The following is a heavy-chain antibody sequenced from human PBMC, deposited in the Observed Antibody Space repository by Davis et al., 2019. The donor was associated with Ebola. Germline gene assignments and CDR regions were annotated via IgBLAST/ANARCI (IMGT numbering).Heavy chain of an antibody. CDR1: GFTFSSYS. CDR3: ARDSGYCSSTSCYYYYYGMDV. V-gene: IGHV3-21*01. J-gene: IGHJ6*02. Sequence: GESLKISCAASGFTFSSYSMNWVRQAPGKGLEWVSSISSSSSYIYYADSVKGRFTISRDNAKNSLYLQMNSLRAEDTAVYYCARDSGYCSSTSCYYYYYGMDVWGQGTTVTVSS. CDR2: ISSSSSYI. D-gene: IGHD2-2*01.